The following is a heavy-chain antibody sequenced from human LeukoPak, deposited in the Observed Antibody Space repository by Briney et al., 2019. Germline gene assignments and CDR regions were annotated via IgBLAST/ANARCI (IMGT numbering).Heavy chain of an antibody. CDR3: ASHVSGSFSS. J-gene: IGHJ5*02. V-gene: IGHV3-7*02. Sequence: GGSMRLSCAASGFSFSTYWMTWVRQAPGKGLEWVANIKYDGSDKFYVDSVKGRFTISRDNAKNSLYLQMSSLRVEDTAVYHCASHVSGSFSSWGQGTLVTVSS. CDR2: IKYDGSDK. CDR1: GFSFSTYW. D-gene: IGHD3-10*01.